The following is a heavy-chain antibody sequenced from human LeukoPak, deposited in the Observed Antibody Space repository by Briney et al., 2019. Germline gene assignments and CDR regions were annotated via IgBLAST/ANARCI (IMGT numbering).Heavy chain of an antibody. CDR1: GFTVSSNE. V-gene: IGHV3-30*04. CDR3: AKGTKGFDY. Sequence: GGSLRLSCAASGFTVSSNEMSWVRQAPGKGLEWVAVISYDGSNKYYADSVKGRFTISRDNSKNTLYLQMNSLRAEDTAIYYCAKGTKGFDYWGQGTLVTVSS. CDR2: ISYDGSNK. J-gene: IGHJ4*02.